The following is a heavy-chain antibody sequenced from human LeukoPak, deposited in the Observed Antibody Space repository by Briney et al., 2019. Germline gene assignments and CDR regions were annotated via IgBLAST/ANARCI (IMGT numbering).Heavy chain of an antibody. J-gene: IGHJ4*02. Sequence: PGGSLRLSCAASGFTFSDYYMSWIRQAPGKGLEWVSYISSSGSTIYYADSVKGRFTISRDNAKNSLYLQMNSLRAEDTAVYYCARGMGTPMKSVHLKTELVEGYWGQGTLVTVSS. CDR1: GFTFSDYY. V-gene: IGHV3-11*04. CDR3: ARGMGTPMKSVHLKTELVEGY. CDR2: ISSSGSTI. D-gene: IGHD6-13*01.